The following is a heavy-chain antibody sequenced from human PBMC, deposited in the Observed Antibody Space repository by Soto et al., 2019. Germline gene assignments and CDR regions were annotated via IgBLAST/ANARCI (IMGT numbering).Heavy chain of an antibody. CDR3: ARDYYRFNSGYGFSMDV. D-gene: IGHD5-12*01. CDR2: ISYDGSNK. J-gene: IGHJ6*02. CDR1: GFTFSSYA. V-gene: IGHV3-30-3*01. Sequence: QVQLVESGGGVVQPGRSLRLSCAASGFTFSSYAMLWVRQAPGKGLEWVAVISYDGSNKYYADSVKGRFTTSRDNSKNTLYLQMNSLRAEDTAVYYCARDYYRFNSGYGFSMDVWGQGTTVTVSS.